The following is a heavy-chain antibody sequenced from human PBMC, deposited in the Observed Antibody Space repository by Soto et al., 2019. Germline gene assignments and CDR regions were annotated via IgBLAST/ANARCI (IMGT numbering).Heavy chain of an antibody. CDR3: AKDRGGVVVPAAILAFDI. V-gene: IGHV3-23*01. CDR2: ISGSGGST. CDR1: GFTFSSYA. J-gene: IGHJ3*02. Sequence: EVQLLESGGGLVQPGGSLRLSCAASGFTFSSYAMSWVRQAPGKGLEWVSAISGSGGSTYYADSVKGRFTISRDNSKNTLYLQMNSLRAEDTAVYYCAKDRGGVVVPAAILAFDIWGQGTMVTVSS. D-gene: IGHD2-2*01.